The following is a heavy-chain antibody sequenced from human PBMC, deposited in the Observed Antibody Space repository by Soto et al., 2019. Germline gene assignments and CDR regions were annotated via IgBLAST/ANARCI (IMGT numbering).Heavy chain of an antibody. CDR1: GLTVSHTQ. CDR3: ARAREPEYSSSIFFDY. Sequence: EVQLVETGGGLIQPGGSLRLSCAASGLTVSHTQMAWVRQVPGKGLQWVSVIYSAGSTYYANAVKGRFTISRDISENKIYLDLSRVTGDDTDIYYCARAREPEYSSSIFFDYWGRGILVTVSS. V-gene: IGHV3-53*02. D-gene: IGHD6-6*01. CDR2: IYSAGST. J-gene: IGHJ4*02.